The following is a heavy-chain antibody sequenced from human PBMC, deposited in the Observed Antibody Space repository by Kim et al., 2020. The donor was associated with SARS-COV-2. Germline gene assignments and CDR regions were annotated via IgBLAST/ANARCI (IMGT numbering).Heavy chain of an antibody. V-gene: IGHV3-23*01. J-gene: IGHJ4*02. Sequence: GGGKYDADSGKGRFTISRDNSKNTLYLQMNSLRAEDTAVYYCANAPGYFDYWGQGTLVTVSS. CDR2: GGGK. CDR3: ANAPGYFDY.